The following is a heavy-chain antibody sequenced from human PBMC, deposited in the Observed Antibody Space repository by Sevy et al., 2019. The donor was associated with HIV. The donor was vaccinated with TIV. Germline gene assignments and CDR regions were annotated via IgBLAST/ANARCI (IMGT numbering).Heavy chain of an antibody. CDR3: AKAHAGCSGGTCYTAHYYYDMDV. D-gene: IGHD2-15*01. V-gene: IGHV3-30*18. J-gene: IGHJ6*02. CDR2: ISYAGDNK. CDR1: GFAFSDYA. Sequence: GGSLRLSCAASGFAFSDYAMHWVRQAPGKGLEWVAAISYAGDNKYFADSVKGRFTVSKDNSKNTLYLEMNSLRAEDTAVYYCAKAHAGCSGGTCYTAHYYYDMDVWGRGATVTVSS.